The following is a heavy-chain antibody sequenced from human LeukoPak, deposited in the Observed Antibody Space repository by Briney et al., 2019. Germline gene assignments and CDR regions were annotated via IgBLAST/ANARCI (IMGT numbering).Heavy chain of an antibody. J-gene: IGHJ4*02. CDR3: ARGFNDFWSGSQLEY. CDR1: GFIFGGYA. D-gene: IGHD3-3*01. Sequence: GGSLRLSCAASGFIFGGYAMHWVRQAPGKGLQWLAVISYDGGRTYYADSVEGRFTISRDNSKSTVYLEINSLRSEDTAIYYCARGFNDFWSGSQLEYWGQGTLVTVSS. V-gene: IGHV3-30-3*01. CDR2: ISYDGGRT.